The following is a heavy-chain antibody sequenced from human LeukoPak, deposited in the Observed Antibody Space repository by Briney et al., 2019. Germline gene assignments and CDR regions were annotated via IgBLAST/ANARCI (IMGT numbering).Heavy chain of an antibody. V-gene: IGHV4-34*01. J-gene: IGHJ4*02. Sequence: SETLSLTCAVYGGSFSGYYWSWIRQPPGKGLEWIGEINHSGSTNYNPSLKSRVTISVDTSKNQFSLKLSSVTAADTAVYSCARLRRDGYNLRYYFDYWGQGALVTVSS. CDR1: GGSFSGYY. CDR2: INHSGST. D-gene: IGHD5-24*01. CDR3: ARLRRDGYNLRYYFDY.